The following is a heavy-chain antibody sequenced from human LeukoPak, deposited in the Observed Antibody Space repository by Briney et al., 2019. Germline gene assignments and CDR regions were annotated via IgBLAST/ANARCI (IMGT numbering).Heavy chain of an antibody. CDR2: ISSSSSYI. CDR1: GFTFSSYS. D-gene: IGHD3-16*01. V-gene: IGHV3-21*01. J-gene: IGHJ6*03. Sequence: PGGSLRLSCAASGFTFSSYSMNWVRQAPGKGLEWVSSISSSSSYIYYADSVKGRFTISRDNAKNSLYLQMNSLRAEDTAVYYCARDRESRFGELLHYYYYYMDVWGKGTTVTVSS. CDR3: ARDRESRFGELLHYYYYYMDV.